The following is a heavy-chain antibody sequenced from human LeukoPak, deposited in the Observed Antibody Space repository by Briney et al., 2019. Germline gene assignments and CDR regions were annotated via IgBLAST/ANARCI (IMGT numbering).Heavy chain of an antibody. Sequence: SETLSLTCTVSGGSISSYYWSWIRQPPGKGLEWIGYIYYSGSTNYNPSLGSRVTISVDTSKNQFSLKLSSVTAADTAVYYCARGAIAASDAFDIWGQGTMVTVSS. V-gene: IGHV4-59*01. CDR3: ARGAIAASDAFDI. J-gene: IGHJ3*02. CDR2: IYYSGST. CDR1: GGSISSYY. D-gene: IGHD2-15*01.